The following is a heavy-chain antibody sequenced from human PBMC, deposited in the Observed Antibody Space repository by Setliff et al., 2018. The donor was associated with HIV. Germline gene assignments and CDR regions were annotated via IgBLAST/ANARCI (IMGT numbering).Heavy chain of an antibody. CDR1: GYNFTNYG. CDR2: ISTYNGNT. Sequence: ASVKVSCKASGYNFTNYGINWVRQAPGQGLEWMGWISTYNGNTNYAQKFQGRVTMTTDTSTTTAYMELRSLRSDDTALYYCAGSILTGYYTFGADYWGQGTLVTVSS. CDR3: AGSILTGYYTFGADY. V-gene: IGHV1-18*01. D-gene: IGHD3-9*01. J-gene: IGHJ4*02.